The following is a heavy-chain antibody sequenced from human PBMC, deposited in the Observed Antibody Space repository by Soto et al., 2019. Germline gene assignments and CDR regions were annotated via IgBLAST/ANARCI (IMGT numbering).Heavy chain of an antibody. CDR3: ARLGEIYSNYFDY. Sequence: EVQLVESGGGLVQPGGSLRLSCAASGFTVSSNYMSWVRQAPGKGLEWVSVIYSGGSTYYADSVKGRFTISRHNSKNTLYLQMSSLRAEDTAVYYCARLGEIYSNYFDYWGQGTLVTVSS. D-gene: IGHD4-4*01. V-gene: IGHV3-53*04. CDR2: IYSGGST. CDR1: GFTVSSNY. J-gene: IGHJ4*02.